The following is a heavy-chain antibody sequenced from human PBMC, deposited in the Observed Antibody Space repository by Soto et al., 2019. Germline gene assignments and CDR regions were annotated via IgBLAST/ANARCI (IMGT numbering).Heavy chain of an antibody. D-gene: IGHD3-16*01. CDR3: ARDGRYDLGEFDP. CDR1: GGSISSYY. V-gene: IGHV4-59*01. J-gene: IGHJ5*02. CDR2: IYYSGST. Sequence: TSETLSLTCTVSGGSISSYYWSWIRQPPGKGLEWIGYIYYSGSTNYNPSLKSRVTISVDTSKNQFSLKLSSVTAADTAVYYCARDGRYDLGEFDPWGQGTLVTVSS.